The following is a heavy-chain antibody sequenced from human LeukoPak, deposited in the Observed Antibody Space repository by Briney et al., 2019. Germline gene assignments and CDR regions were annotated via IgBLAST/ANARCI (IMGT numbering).Heavy chain of an antibody. V-gene: IGHV1-18*01. CDR2: ISAYNGNT. D-gene: IGHD2-15*01. CDR1: GYTFTSYG. Sequence: ASVKVSCKASGYTFTSYGISWVRQAPGQGLEWMGWISAYNGNTNYAQKLQGSVTMTTDTSTSTAYMELRSLRSDDTAVYYCARSVEVVAATPIDYWGQGTLVTVSS. J-gene: IGHJ4*02. CDR3: ARSVEVVAATPIDY.